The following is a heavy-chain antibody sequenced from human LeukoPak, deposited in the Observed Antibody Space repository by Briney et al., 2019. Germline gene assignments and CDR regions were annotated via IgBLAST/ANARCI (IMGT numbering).Heavy chain of an antibody. D-gene: IGHD2/OR15-2a*01. Sequence: GGSLRLSCAASGFTFSDYAMSWVRQAPGKGLGWVSAISGSGGSTYYADSVKGRFTISRDNSKNTLYLQMNSLRAEDTAVCYCAKGYYEAFDYWGQGTLVTVSS. CDR3: AKGYYEAFDY. J-gene: IGHJ4*02. V-gene: IGHV3-23*01. CDR2: ISGSGGST. CDR1: GFTFSDYA.